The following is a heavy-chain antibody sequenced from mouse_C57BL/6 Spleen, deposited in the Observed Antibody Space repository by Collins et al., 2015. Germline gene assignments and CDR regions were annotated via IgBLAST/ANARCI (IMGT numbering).Heavy chain of an antibody. CDR2: INTETGEP. Sequence: QIQLVQSGPELKKPGETVKISCKASGYTFTDYSMHWVKQAPGKGLKWMGWINTETGEPTYADDFKGRFAFSLETSASTAYLQINNLKNEDTATYFCASITTATVGYYAMDYWGQGTSVTVSS. D-gene: IGHD1-2*01. CDR3: ASITTATVGYYAMDY. CDR1: GYTFTDYS. V-gene: IGHV9-2-1*01. J-gene: IGHJ4*01.